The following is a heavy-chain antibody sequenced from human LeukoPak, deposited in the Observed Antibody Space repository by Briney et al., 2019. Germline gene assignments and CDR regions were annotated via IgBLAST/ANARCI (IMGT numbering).Heavy chain of an antibody. Sequence: ASVKVSCKDSGGTFSSYAISWVRQAPGQGLEWVGRIIPIFGTANYAQKFQGRVTITTDESTSTAYMELSSLRSEDTAVYYCAYTEGDGDWGQGTLVTVSS. CDR3: AYTEGDGD. CDR2: IIPIFGTA. CDR1: GGTFSSYA. J-gene: IGHJ4*02. V-gene: IGHV1-69*05. D-gene: IGHD2-2*02.